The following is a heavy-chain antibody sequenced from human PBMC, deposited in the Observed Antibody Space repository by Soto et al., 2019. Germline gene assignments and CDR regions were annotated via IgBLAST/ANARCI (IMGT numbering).Heavy chain of an antibody. CDR2: LSWNSGSI. V-gene: IGHV3-9*01. Sequence: EVQLVESGGGLVQPGRSLRLSCAASGFTFDDYAMHWVRQAPGKGLEWVSGLSWNSGSIGYADSVKGRFTISRDNAKNSLYRQMNSLRAEDTALYYCAKGQRPIAVAGSFDYWGQGTLVTVSS. J-gene: IGHJ4*02. CDR1: GFTFDDYA. CDR3: AKGQRPIAVAGSFDY. D-gene: IGHD6-19*01.